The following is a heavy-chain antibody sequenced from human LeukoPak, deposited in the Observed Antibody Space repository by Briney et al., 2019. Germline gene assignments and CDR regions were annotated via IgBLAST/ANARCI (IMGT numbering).Heavy chain of an antibody. D-gene: IGHD6-13*01. J-gene: IGHJ6*02. CDR2: IYYSGST. Sequence: SETLSLTCTVSGGSISSSSYYWGWIRQPPGKGLEWIGSIYYSGSTYYNPSLKSRVTISVDTSKNQFSLKLSSVTAADTAVYYCARGPLAAAGIGDYYYYGMDVWGQGTTVTVSS. V-gene: IGHV4-39*01. CDR3: ARGPLAAAGIGDYYYYGMDV. CDR1: GGSISSSSYY.